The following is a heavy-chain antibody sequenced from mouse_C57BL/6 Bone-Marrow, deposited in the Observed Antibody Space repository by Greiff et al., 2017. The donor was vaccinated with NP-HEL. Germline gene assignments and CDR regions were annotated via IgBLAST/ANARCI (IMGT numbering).Heavy chain of an antibody. CDR1: GFTFSDYG. CDR2: ISNLAYSI. CDR3: ARPYYGSWYFDV. V-gene: IGHV5-15*04. J-gene: IGHJ1*03. Sequence: EVKLEESGGGLVQPGGSLKLSCAASGFTFSDYGMAWVRQAPRKGPEWVAFISNLAYSIYYADTVTGRFTISRENAKNTLYLEMSSLRSEDTAMYYCARPYYGSWYFDVWGTGTTVTVSS. D-gene: IGHD2-10*01.